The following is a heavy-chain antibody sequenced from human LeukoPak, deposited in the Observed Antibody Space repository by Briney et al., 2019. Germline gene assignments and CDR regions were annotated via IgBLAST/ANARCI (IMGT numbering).Heavy chain of an antibody. CDR2: ISDDGSKK. CDR1: GFTFSSYG. D-gene: IGHD4-23*01. Sequence: GGSLTLSCVASGFTFSSYGMHWVRQAPGEGLEWVAVISDDGSKKYYVDSVKGRFTISRDNSKNTLYLQMNSLRAEDTAVYYCAKGNDYGGKRGGTFDYWGQGTLVTVSS. CDR3: AKGNDYGGKRGGTFDY. J-gene: IGHJ4*02. V-gene: IGHV3-30*18.